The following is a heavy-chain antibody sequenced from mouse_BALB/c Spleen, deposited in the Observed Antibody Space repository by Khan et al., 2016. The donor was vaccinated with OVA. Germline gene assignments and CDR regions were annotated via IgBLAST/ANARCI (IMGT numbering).Heavy chain of an antibody. CDR3: APAGTGDYFDY. J-gene: IGHJ2*01. D-gene: IGHD4-1*01. CDR2: IDPANDTS. Sequence: EVQLQQSGAELVKPGASVKLSCTASGFNIKDTHMHWVKQRPEQGLEWIGRIDPANDTSKYDPRFQGKATITADTSSNTAYLHLSRLTSEDTAVYYCAPAGTGDYFDYRGQGTTLTVSS. CDR1: GFNIKDTH. V-gene: IGHV14-3*02.